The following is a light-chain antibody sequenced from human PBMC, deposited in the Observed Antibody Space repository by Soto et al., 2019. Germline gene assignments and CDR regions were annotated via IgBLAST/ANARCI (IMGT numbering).Light chain of an antibody. CDR3: HSYDSSLSGSYV. Sequence: QSVLTQPPSVSGAPGQRVTISCTGSSSNIGAGYDVHWYQQLPGTAPKLLIFGISNRPSGVPDRFSGSKSGTSASLAITGLQAEDEADYYCHSYDSSLSGSYVLGTGTKVTVL. CDR2: GIS. CDR1: SSNIGAGYD. J-gene: IGLJ1*01. V-gene: IGLV1-40*01.